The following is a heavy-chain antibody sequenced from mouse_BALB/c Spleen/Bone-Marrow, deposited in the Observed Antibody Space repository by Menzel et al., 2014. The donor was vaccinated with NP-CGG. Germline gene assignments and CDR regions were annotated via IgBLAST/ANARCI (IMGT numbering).Heavy chain of an antibody. CDR3: ARGGISVDY. CDR2: IYPGDGDT. Sequence: QLQQSGAELVRPGSSVKISCKASGYAFSVYWMNWVKQRPGQGLEWIGQIYPGDGDTNYNGKFKGRATLTADKSSNTAYMQLSSLTSEDSAVYFCARGGISVDYWGQGTTLTVSS. V-gene: IGHV1-80*01. CDR1: GYAFSVYW. J-gene: IGHJ2*01.